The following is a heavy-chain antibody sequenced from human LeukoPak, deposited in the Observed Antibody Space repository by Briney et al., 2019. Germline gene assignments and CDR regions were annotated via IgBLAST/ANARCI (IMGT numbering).Heavy chain of an antibody. CDR2: ISYDGSNK. Sequence: GRSLRLSCAASGFTFSSYGMHWVRQAPGKGLEWVAVISYDGSNKYYADSVKGRFTISRDNPKNTLYLQMNSLRAEDTAVYYCASSTPPVRYYYYGMDVWGQGTTVTVSS. J-gene: IGHJ6*02. CDR3: ASSTPPVRYYYYGMDV. CDR1: GFTFSSYG. V-gene: IGHV3-30*03. D-gene: IGHD2-2*01.